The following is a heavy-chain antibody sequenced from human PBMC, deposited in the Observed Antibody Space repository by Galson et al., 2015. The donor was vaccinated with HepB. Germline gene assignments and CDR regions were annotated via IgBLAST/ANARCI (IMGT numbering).Heavy chain of an antibody. D-gene: IGHD5-24*01. V-gene: IGHV1-8*01. Sequence: SVKVSCKASGYTFTRYDINWVRQATGQGLEWMGWMNPNSGNTGYAQKFQGRVTMTRNTSISTAYMELSSLRSEDTAVYYCARGRILIRWLQSSDYYYYYMDVWGKGTTVTVSS. CDR3: ARGRILIRWLQSSDYYYYYMDV. J-gene: IGHJ6*03. CDR2: MNPNSGNT. CDR1: GYTFTRYD.